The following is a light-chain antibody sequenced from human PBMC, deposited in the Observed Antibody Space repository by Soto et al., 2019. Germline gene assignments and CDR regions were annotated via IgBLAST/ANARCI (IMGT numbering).Light chain of an antibody. CDR2: KAS. CDR1: QTISSW. J-gene: IGKJ1*01. V-gene: IGKV1-5*03. Sequence: DIQMTQSPSTLSGSVGDRVTITCRASQTISSWLAWYQQKPGKAPKLLIYKASTLKSGVPSRFSGSGSGTEFTLTISSLQHDDFATYYCQHYNSYSEAVGKGTKV. CDR3: QHYNSYSEA.